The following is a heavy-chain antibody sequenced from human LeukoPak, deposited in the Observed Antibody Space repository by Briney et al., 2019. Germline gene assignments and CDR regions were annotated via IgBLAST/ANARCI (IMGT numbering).Heavy chain of an antibody. J-gene: IGHJ4*02. D-gene: IGHD3-22*01. CDR1: GYTFTSYY. Sequence: ASVKVSCKASGYTFTSYYMHWVRQAPGQGLEWMGIINPSGGSTSYAQKFQGRVTMTRDTSTSTVYMELSSLRSEDTAVYYCARVSRIGNCLSANTQWLFDYWGQGTLVTVSS. CDR2: INPSGGST. V-gene: IGHV1-46*01. CDR3: ARVSRIGNCLSANTQWLFDY.